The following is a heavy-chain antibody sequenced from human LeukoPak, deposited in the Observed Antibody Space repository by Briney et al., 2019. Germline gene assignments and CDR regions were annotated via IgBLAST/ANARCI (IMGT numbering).Heavy chain of an antibody. Sequence: GGSLRLSCAASGFNLTDYWMSWVRQAPGKGLEWVSCISGGGDATYYADSVKGRFTISRDNSNNMLYQQMSSLRAEDTAVYYCAVRGIYGYSSWGFFDFWGQGTRVTVSS. CDR1: GFNLTDYW. CDR3: AVRGIYGYSSWGFFDF. J-gene: IGHJ5*01. D-gene: IGHD5-18*01. V-gene: IGHV3-23*01. CDR2: ISGGGDAT.